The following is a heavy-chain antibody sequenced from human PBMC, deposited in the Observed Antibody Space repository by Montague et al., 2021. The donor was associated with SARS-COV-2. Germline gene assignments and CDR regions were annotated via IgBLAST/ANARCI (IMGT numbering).Heavy chain of an antibody. CDR2: INHRGSS. D-gene: IGHD3-3*01. CDR1: GGSFSDYY. J-gene: IGHJ3*02. CDR3: ARAQVTILAVLIMLPAAGAIDI. Sequence: SETLSLTCAIYGGSFSDYYWTWIRQPPGKGLEWIGEINHRGSSNYNPSLKSRVTISVDTSKSQISLKLTSVTAADTAQYYCARAQVTILAVLIMLPAAGAIDIWAQGTAVTVSS. V-gene: IGHV4-34*01.